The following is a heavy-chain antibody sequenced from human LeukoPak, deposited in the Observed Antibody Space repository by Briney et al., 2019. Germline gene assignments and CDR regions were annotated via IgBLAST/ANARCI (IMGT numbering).Heavy chain of an antibody. V-gene: IGHV3-48*01. Sequence: GGSLRLSCAASGFTFSSYSMNWVRQAPGKGLEWVSYISSSSSTIYYADSVKGRFTISRDNAKNSLYLQMSNLRAEDTAVYYCARGPATRVYYFDYWGQGTLVTVSS. CDR1: GFTFSSYS. CDR3: ARGPATRVYYFDY. D-gene: IGHD1-26*01. J-gene: IGHJ4*02. CDR2: ISSSSSTI.